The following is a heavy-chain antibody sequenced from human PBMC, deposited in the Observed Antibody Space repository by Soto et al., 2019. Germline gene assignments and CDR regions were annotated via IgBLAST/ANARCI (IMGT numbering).Heavy chain of an antibody. D-gene: IGHD3-16*02. J-gene: IGHJ5*02. CDR1: GGSISTYY. Sequence: QVQLQESGPGLLKPSATLSLTCNVSGGSISTYYWSWIRQSPGKRLEWMGYINNSGSTNYNPSIKSRATLAVDTSRTQFTLKLTSVTAVDTAVYYCARTLRSPCYQWFDPCGQCTLV. CDR3: ARTLRSPCYQWFDP. CDR2: INNSGST. V-gene: IGHV4-59*01.